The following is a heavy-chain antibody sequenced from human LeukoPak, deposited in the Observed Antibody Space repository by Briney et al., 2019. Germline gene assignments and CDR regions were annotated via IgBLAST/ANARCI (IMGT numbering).Heavy chain of an antibody. CDR3: AKDISLWTYYYYGMDV. V-gene: IGHV3-23*01. J-gene: IGHJ6*02. CDR2: ISGSGGST. D-gene: IGHD2/OR15-2a*01. CDR1: GFTFSSYA. Sequence: GGSLRLSCAASGFTFSSYAMSWVRQAPGKGLEWVSAISGSGGSTYYADSVKGRFTISRDNSKNTLYLQMNSLRAEDTAVYYCAKDISLWTYYYYGMDVWGQGTTVTVSS.